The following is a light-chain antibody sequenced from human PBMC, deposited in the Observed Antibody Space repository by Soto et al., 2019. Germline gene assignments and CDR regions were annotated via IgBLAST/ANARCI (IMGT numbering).Light chain of an antibody. CDR1: QDITNY. Sequence: DVQMNQSPASLSASVGDRVTITCQASQDITNYLNWYQQKPGKAPKLLIYDASSLETGVPSRFSGSGSGTHFTFTISSLQPEDIATYYCQQYNNLPLTFGGGTMVDNK. CDR2: DAS. V-gene: IGKV1-33*01. J-gene: IGKJ4*01. CDR3: QQYNNLPLT.